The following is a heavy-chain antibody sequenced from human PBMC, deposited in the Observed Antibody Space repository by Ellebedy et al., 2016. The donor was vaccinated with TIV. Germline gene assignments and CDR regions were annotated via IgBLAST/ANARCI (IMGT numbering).Heavy chain of an antibody. J-gene: IGHJ1*01. CDR3: AKTQDYSFPS. CDR2: SYSDGRI. D-gene: IGHD2/OR15-2a*01. Sequence: GGSLRLSXAASAFNVMSWVRQAPGKGLEWVSISYSDGRIYYADSVKGRFSVSRDNSKNTVFLQVNNLRAEDTAVYYCAKTQDYSFPSWGQGTLVTVSS. CDR1: AFNV. V-gene: IGHV3-53*01.